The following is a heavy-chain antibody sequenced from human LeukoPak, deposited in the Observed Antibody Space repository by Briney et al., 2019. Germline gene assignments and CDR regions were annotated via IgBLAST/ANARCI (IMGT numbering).Heavy chain of an antibody. CDR3: ARESSHYCSGGSCYALDY. D-gene: IGHD2-15*01. Sequence: GGSLRLSCAASGLTFSRYWMNWVRQAPGKGLEWVAIINQDGSETFSLDSVKGRFTISGDNAKNSLYLQMNSLRAEDTAVYYCARESSHYCSGGSCYALDYWGQGTLVTVSS. J-gene: IGHJ4*02. CDR2: INQDGSET. V-gene: IGHV3-7*05. CDR1: GLTFSRYW.